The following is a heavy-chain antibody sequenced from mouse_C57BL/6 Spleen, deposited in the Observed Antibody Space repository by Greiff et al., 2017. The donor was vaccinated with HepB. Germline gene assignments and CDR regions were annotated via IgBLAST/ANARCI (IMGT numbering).Heavy chain of an antibody. V-gene: IGHV1-55*01. CDR2: IYPGSGST. CDR1: GYTFTSYW. Sequence: QVQLQQPGAELVQPGASVKMSCKASGYTFTSYWITWVKQRPGQGLEWIGDIYPGSGSTNYNEKFKSKATLTVDTSSSTAYMQLSSLTSEDSAVYYCARSPRWYFDVWGTGTTVTVSS. J-gene: IGHJ1*03. CDR3: ARSPRWYFDV.